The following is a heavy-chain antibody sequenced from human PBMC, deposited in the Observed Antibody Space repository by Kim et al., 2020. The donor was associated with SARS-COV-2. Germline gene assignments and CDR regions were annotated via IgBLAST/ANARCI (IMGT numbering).Heavy chain of an antibody. V-gene: IGHV3-53*01. J-gene: IGHJ4*02. D-gene: IGHD3-10*01. Sequence: GGSLRLSCAASGFTVSSNYMSWVRQAPGKGLEWVSVIYSGGSTYYADSVKGRFTISRDNSKNTLYLQMNSLRAEDTAVYYCARSHYYGSGSYYNVGAYFDYWGQGTLVTVSS. CDR2: IYSGGST. CDR3: ARSHYYGSGSYYNVGAYFDY. CDR1: GFTVSSNY.